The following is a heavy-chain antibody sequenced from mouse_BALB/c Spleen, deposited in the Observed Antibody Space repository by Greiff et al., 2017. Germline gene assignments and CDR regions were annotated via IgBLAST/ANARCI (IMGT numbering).Heavy chain of an antibody. V-gene: IGHV1S56*01. CDR3: ARGTMIGDFDY. Sequence: VQLQQSGPELVKPGASVRISCKASGYTFTSYYIHWVKQRPGQGLEWIGWIYPGNVNTKYNEKFKGKATLTADKSSSTAYMQLSSLTSEDSAVYFCARGTMIGDFDYWGQGTTLTVSS. D-gene: IGHD2-4*01. CDR2: IYPGNVNT. CDR1: GYTFTSYY. J-gene: IGHJ2*01.